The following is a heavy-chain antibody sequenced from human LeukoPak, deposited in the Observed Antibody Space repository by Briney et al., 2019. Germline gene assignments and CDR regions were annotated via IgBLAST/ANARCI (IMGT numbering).Heavy chain of an antibody. CDR1: GGTFSSYA. CDR2: IIPILGIA. V-gene: IGHV1-69*04. Sequence: ASVKVSCKASGGTFSSYAISWVRQAPGQGLEWMGRIIPILGIANYAQKFQGRVTITADKSTSTAYMELSSLRSEDTAVYYCATLGYCSGGSCYIDAFDIWGQGTMVTVSS. J-gene: IGHJ3*02. D-gene: IGHD2-15*01. CDR3: ATLGYCSGGSCYIDAFDI.